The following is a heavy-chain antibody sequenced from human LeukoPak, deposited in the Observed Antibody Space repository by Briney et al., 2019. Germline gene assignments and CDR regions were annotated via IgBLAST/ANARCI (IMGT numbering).Heavy chain of an antibody. D-gene: IGHD5-18*01. CDR1: GFTFSNYA. J-gene: IGHJ4*02. V-gene: IGHV3-23*01. Sequence: GGSLRLSCAASGFTFSNYAMNWVRQAPGKGLEWVSVVSGRGGSTYYAEPVKGRFTISRDNSKNTLYLQMNTLTAEDTAVYYCAKGDTGMVRRYYLDHWGQGSLVTVSS. CDR2: VSGRGGST. CDR3: AKGDTGMVRRYYLDH.